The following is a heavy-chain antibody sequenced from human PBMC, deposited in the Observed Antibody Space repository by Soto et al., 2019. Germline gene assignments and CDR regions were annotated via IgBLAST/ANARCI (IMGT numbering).Heavy chain of an antibody. Sequence: SETLSLTCAVYGGSFSGYYWSWIRQPPGKGLEWIGEINHSGSTNYNPSLKSRVTISVDTSKNQFSLKLSSVTAADTAVYYCARVLRSIEGWSDPWGQGTLVTVSS. CDR3: ARVLRSIEGWSDP. V-gene: IGHV4-34*01. J-gene: IGHJ5*02. CDR1: GGSFSGYY. CDR2: INHSGST. D-gene: IGHD3-3*01.